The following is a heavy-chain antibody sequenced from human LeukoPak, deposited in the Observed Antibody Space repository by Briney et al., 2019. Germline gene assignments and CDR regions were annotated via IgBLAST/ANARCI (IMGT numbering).Heavy chain of an antibody. Sequence: SETLSLTCTVSGGSISNYYWSWIRQPPGKGPEWIGYIYYSGNTNYNPSLKSRVTLSVDTSKNRFSLKLSSVTAADTAVYYCASGYSSGWFYFDYWGQGTLVTVSS. CDR2: IYYSGNT. CDR3: ASGYSSGWFYFDY. J-gene: IGHJ4*02. D-gene: IGHD6-19*01. V-gene: IGHV4-59*01. CDR1: GGSISNYY.